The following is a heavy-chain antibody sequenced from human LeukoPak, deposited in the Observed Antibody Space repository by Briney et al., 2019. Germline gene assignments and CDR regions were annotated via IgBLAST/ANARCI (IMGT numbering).Heavy chain of an antibody. CDR3: VRTPPNWGFDY. V-gene: IGHV1-8*01. CDR2: MSPNSGDT. J-gene: IGHJ4*02. Sequence: ASVKVSCTASGYTFTTHDINWVRQATGQGLEWLGWMSPNSGDTGYAQKFQGRVTMTSDSSISTAYVELSSLRSEDTAIYYCVRTPPNWGFDYWGQGTLVTVSS. CDR1: GYTFTTHD. D-gene: IGHD7-27*01.